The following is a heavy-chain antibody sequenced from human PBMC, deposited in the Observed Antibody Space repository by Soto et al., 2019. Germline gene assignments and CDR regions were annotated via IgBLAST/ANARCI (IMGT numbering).Heavy chain of an antibody. V-gene: IGHV2-5*01. D-gene: IGHD6-19*01. Sequence: HITLKESGPALVKPAQTLTLTCTFSGLSLSDVAVGVGWIRQPPGKALEWLALIFWNDDKQYSPSLKNRLTITKDTSKNHVVLTMTDMDPVDTSAFYCAHGSGWLHDFWGQGILVTVSS. CDR3: AHGSGWLHDF. J-gene: IGHJ4*02. CDR1: GLSLSDVAVG. CDR2: IFWNDDK.